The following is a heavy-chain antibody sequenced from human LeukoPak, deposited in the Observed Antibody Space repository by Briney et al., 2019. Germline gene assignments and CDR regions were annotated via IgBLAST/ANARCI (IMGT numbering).Heavy chain of an antibody. CDR1: GYTLTELS. CDR3: ATETSEKSYYYDSSGYYYLDY. V-gene: IGHV1-24*01. J-gene: IGHJ4*02. D-gene: IGHD3-22*01. Sequence: ASVKVSCKVSGYTLTELSMHWVRQAPGKGLEWMGGFDPEDGETIYAQKFQGRVTMTEDTSTDTAYMELSSLRPEDTAVYYCATETSEKSYYYDSSGYYYLDYWGQGTLVTVSS. CDR2: FDPEDGET.